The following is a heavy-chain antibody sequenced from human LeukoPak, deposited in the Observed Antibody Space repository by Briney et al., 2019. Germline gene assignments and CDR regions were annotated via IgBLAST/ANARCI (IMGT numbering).Heavy chain of an antibody. Sequence: VGSLRLSCAASGFTLSGYAMSWVRQAPGKGLEWVSAISGSGGRTYYADSVKGRFTISRDNSKNTLYLQMNSLRAEDTAVYYCAKTRAVRRQGFDYWGQGTLVTVSS. D-gene: IGHD4-17*01. CDR1: GFTLSGYA. V-gene: IGHV3-23*01. J-gene: IGHJ4*02. CDR3: AKTRAVRRQGFDY. CDR2: ISGSGGRT.